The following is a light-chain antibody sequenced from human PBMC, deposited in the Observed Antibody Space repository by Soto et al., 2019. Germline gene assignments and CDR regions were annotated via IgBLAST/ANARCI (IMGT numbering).Light chain of an antibody. CDR2: EVS. V-gene: IGLV2-23*02. J-gene: IGLJ1*01. CDR3: SSYAGGSTYV. Sequence: QSVLTQPAPVSGSPGQSITFSCTGTSSDVGSFNLVSWYQQHPDKAPKLTIFEVSERPSGASDRFSGSKPGNPAYLTISGLQAEDEADYYCSSYAGGSTYVFGTGTKVTVL. CDR1: SSDVGSFNL.